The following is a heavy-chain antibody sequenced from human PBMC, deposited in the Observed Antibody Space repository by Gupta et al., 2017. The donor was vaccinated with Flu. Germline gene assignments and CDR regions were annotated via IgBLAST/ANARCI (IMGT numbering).Heavy chain of an antibody. D-gene: IGHD3-16*01. CDR1: GGSINRSDYS. V-gene: IGHV4-39*01. CDR2: VYYSGTT. J-gene: IGHJ2*01. CDR3: ARGRTYWHFDL. Sequence: QLQLQESDPGLVKASETLSLVCTVSGGSINRSDYSWAWIRQSPGGGLEWVGSVYYSGTTYYNPSLRSRVSTSIDVSKNQFFLELTSVTAADSSVYYCARGRTYWHFDLWGRGSLVTVSS.